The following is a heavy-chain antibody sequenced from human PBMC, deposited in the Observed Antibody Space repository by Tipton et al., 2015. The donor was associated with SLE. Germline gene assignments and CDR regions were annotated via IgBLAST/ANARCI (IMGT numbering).Heavy chain of an antibody. CDR1: GFIFSSYA. D-gene: IGHD6-13*01. V-gene: IGHV3-30-3*01. CDR3: ARVENPLYSSSWYKGYFDL. Sequence: SLRLSCAASGFIFSSYAVHWVRQAPGKGLEWLAVISYDGSNKYYADSVKGRFTISRDNSKNTLYLQMNSLRVEDTAVYYCARVENPLYSSSWYKGYFDLWGRGTLVTVSS. J-gene: IGHJ2*01. CDR2: ISYDGSNK.